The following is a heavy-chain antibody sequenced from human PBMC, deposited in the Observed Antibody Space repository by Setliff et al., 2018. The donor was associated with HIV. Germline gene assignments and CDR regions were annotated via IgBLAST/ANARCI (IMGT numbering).Heavy chain of an antibody. CDR2: INGGDGNT. CDR1: GYIFSSYA. J-gene: IGHJ4*02. V-gene: IGHV1-3*01. D-gene: IGHD2-8*01. CDR3: ARAAILVYASPLDS. Sequence: ASVKVSCKTSGYIFSSYALHWVRQAPGQGLEWMGWINGGDGNTKYSQRFQGRVFFNRDTSRSTVYMELRSLRFDDTAVYYCARAAILVYASPLDSWGQGTLVTVSS.